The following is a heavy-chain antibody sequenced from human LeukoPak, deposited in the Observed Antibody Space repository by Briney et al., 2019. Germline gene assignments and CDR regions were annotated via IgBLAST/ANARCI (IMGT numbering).Heavy chain of an antibody. D-gene: IGHD3-10*01. CDR2: ISYDGSNK. CDR1: GFTSSTYW. Sequence: GGSLRLSCAASGFTSSTYWMNWVRQAPGKGLEWVAVISYDGSNKYYADSVKGRFTISRDNSKNTLYLQMNSLRAEDTAVYYCARDNRPGGFDYWGQGTLVTVSS. V-gene: IGHV3-30*03. J-gene: IGHJ4*02. CDR3: ARDNRPGGFDY.